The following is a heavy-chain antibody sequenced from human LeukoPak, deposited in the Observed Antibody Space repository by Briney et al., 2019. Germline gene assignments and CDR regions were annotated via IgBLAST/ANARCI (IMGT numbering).Heavy chain of an antibody. Sequence: SETLSLTCSVSGGSISLSYYYWGWIRQPPGKGLEWIGYIYYSGSTNYNPSLKSRVTISVDTSKNQFSLKLSSVTAADTAVYYCARRRAAMAHYYYYYMDVWGKGTTVTISS. CDR2: IYYSGST. V-gene: IGHV4-61*05. CDR3: ARRRAAMAHYYYYYMDV. CDR1: GGSISLSYYY. D-gene: IGHD5-18*01. J-gene: IGHJ6*03.